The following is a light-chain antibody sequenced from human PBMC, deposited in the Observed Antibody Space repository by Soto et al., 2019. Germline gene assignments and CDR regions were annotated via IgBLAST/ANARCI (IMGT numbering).Light chain of an antibody. V-gene: IGLV2-14*03. CDR2: DVS. CDR1: SSDIGDSNY. CDR3: SSFRSSSTSYV. J-gene: IGLJ1*01. Sequence: QSALTQPASVSGSPGQSITISCTGTSSDIGDSNYVSWYQQHPGKAPKLVIYDVSNRPSGVSNRFSGSKSANTASLTISGLQAVDEADYYCSSFRSSSTSYVFGTGTKVTVL.